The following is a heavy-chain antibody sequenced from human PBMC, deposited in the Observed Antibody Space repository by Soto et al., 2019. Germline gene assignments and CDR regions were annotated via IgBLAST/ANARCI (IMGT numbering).Heavy chain of an antibody. V-gene: IGHV3-74*01. D-gene: IGHD5-18*01. CDR2: INPDGSAT. Sequence: LRLSCAASGFTFSGYWMHWVRQAPGKGLVWVSRINPDGSATNSADSVKGRFTISRDNAKNTLYLQMTSLRAEDTAVLYCGRGGSDSPMAPGYWGQGTLVTVSS. CDR1: GFTFSGYW. CDR3: GRGGSDSPMAPGY. J-gene: IGHJ4*02.